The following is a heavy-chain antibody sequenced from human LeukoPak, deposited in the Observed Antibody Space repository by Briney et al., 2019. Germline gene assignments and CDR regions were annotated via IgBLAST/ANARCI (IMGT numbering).Heavy chain of an antibody. CDR2: INTDGSST. V-gene: IGHV3-74*01. J-gene: IGHJ3*01. CDR3: ARVIGWDEPFDL. Sequence: GGSLRLSCSASGFTLSNYWIQWVRQAPGKGQVWVSRINTDGSSTNYADSVRGRFTVSRDNAKNTLYLQMNSLRVEDTAVYYCARVIGWDEPFDLWGHGTLVTVSS. CDR1: GFTLSNYW. D-gene: IGHD1-26*01.